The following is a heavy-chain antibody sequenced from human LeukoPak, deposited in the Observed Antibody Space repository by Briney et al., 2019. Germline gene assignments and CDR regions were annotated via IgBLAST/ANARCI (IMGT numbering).Heavy chain of an antibody. J-gene: IGHJ4*02. CDR2: INPNSGGT. CDR1: GYTFTGYY. CDR3: ARDLFLATAISGTDY. V-gene: IGHV1-2*02. D-gene: IGHD1-14*01. Sequence: ASVKVSCKASGYTFTGYYMHWVRQAPGQGLEWMGWINPNSGGTNYAQKFQGRVNMTRDTSISTAYMEVSRLRSDETAVYYCARDLFLATAISGTDYWGQGTLVTVSS.